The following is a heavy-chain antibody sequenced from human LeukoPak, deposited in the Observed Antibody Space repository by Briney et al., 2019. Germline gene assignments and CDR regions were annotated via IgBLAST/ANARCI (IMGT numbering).Heavy chain of an antibody. Sequence: ASLKVSCKASGYTFTSYEIRWVRQSPGQGLEWMGWMNPNNDKTGYAQKFQGRVTITRNTSIATAYMELTSVRSEDTAVYYCARGGYYDFWSGSERLPHDAFDIWGQGTMVTVSS. CDR3: ARGGYYDFWSGSERLPHDAFDI. J-gene: IGHJ3*02. CDR1: GYTFTSYE. V-gene: IGHV1-8*03. CDR2: MNPNNDKT. D-gene: IGHD3-3*01.